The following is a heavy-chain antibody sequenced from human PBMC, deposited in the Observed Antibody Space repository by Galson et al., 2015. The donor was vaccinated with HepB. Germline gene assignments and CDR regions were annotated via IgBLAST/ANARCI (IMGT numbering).Heavy chain of an antibody. V-gene: IGHV3-30*18. CDR3: AKEFKRSGGIDY. CDR1: GFTFSIYG. J-gene: IGHJ4*02. CDR2: ISYDGSSK. D-gene: IGHD6-25*01. Sequence: SLRLSCAASGFTFSIYGMHWVRQAPGKGLEWVAVISYDGSSKYYGDSVKGRFTISRDNSKNRLYLYTNSLRAEDSAVYYCAKEFKRSGGIDYWGQGTLVTASS.